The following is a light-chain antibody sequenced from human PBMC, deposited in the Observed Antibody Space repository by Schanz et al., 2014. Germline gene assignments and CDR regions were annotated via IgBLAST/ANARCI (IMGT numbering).Light chain of an antibody. J-gene: IGLJ3*02. V-gene: IGLV2-14*03. CDR1: SNDVGTYNF. Sequence: QSALTQPASVSGSPGQSITLSCTGTSNDVGTYNFVSWYQHHPGRAPKLILYDVASRPSGISNRFSGSKSGNTASLTISGLQAEDEADYYCAAWDDSLNGWVFGGGTKLTVL. CDR2: DVA. CDR3: AAWDDSLNGWV.